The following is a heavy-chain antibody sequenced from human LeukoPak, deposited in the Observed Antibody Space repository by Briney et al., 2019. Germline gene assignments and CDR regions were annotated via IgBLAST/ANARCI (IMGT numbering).Heavy chain of an antibody. V-gene: IGHV4-30-4*08. CDR3: ARLWFGELLSFDY. CDR1: GGSISSGDYY. J-gene: IGHJ4*02. CDR2: IYYSGST. Sequence: SETLSLTCTVSGGSISSGDYYWSWIRQPPGKGLEWIGYIYYSGSTYYNPSPKSRVTISVDTSKNQFSLKLSSVTAADTAVYYCARLWFGELLSFDYWGQGTLVTVSS. D-gene: IGHD3-10*01.